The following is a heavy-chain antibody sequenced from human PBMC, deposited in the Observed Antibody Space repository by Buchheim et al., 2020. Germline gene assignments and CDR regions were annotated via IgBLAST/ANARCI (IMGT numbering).Heavy chain of an antibody. V-gene: IGHV3-7*01. D-gene: IGHD6-6*01. CDR3: SRKLEE. J-gene: IGHJ4*02. CDR2: IKEDGSET. CDR1: GFSFGNTC. Sequence: EVQLVESGGGLVQPGGSLRLSCAASGFSFGNTCMDWVRQAPGKGLEWVANIKEDGSETYYVDSVRGRFTISRDNAKNLLYLQMNTLRNKDTAVYYCSRKLEEWGQGNL.